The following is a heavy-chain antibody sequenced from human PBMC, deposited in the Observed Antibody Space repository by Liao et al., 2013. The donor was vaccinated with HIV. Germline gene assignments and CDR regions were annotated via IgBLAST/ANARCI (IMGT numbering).Heavy chain of an antibody. CDR1: GASISSSSYY. CDR2: MDYRGTT. V-gene: IGHV4-39*07. Sequence: QLQLQESGPGLVKPSETLSLTCTVSGASISSSSYYWGWIRQPPGKGLEWIGSMDYRGTTYDNPSLRSRVTISVDTSKNQFSLKMTSVTAADTAVYYCARGRGWGAPYFDSWGQGTLVTVSS. J-gene: IGHJ4*02. CDR3: ARGRGWGAPYFDS. D-gene: IGHD7-27*01.